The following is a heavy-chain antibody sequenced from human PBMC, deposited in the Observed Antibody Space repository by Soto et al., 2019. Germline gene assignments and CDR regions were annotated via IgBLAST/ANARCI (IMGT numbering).Heavy chain of an antibody. J-gene: IGHJ4*02. CDR1: DGSIRNYY. Sequence: SETLSLTCTVSDGSIRNYYWSWIRQPPGKGLEWIGHIYYTGSTKYNPSLKSRVTISVDTSKNQFSLKLSSVTAADTAVYYCAGSSYDKTSFDYWGQGTLVTVSS. CDR3: AGSSYDKTSFDY. CDR2: IYYTGST. D-gene: IGHD3-22*01. V-gene: IGHV4-59*01.